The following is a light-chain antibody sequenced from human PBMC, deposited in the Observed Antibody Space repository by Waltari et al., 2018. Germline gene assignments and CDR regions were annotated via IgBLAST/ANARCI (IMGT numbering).Light chain of an antibody. V-gene: IGKV3-15*01. J-gene: IGKJ5*01. CDR1: QSVSSN. CDR3: QQYNRWPPIT. Sequence: VVLTQSPATLSVSPGESAIISCRTSQSVSSNLDWYQPKPGQAPRLLIYDASTRASSIPARFRGSGSGTEFTLTINSLQSEDSATYYCQQYNRWPPITFGQGTRLDIK. CDR2: DAS.